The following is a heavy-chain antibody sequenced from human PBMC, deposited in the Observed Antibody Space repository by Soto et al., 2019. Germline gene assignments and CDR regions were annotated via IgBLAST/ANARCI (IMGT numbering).Heavy chain of an antibody. Sequence: EVQLLESGGGLVQPGGSLRLSCAASGFTFSNYAMNWVRQAPGKGLEWVSSISGSGGSTYYADSVKGRFTISRDNSKNTLYLQMNSPRAEDTAVYYCAKDRMITFGGVIDQATFDYWGQGTLVTVSS. CDR1: GFTFSNYA. V-gene: IGHV3-23*01. CDR2: ISGSGGST. J-gene: IGHJ4*02. CDR3: AKDRMITFGGVIDQATFDY. D-gene: IGHD3-16*02.